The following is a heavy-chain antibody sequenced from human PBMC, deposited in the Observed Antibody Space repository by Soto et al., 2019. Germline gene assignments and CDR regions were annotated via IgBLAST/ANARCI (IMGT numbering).Heavy chain of an antibody. V-gene: IGHV1-69*02. CDR3: ARSLIPTSFYDSSGPFDY. CDR1: GGTFSSYT. J-gene: IGHJ4*02. Sequence: ASVKVSCKASGGTFSSYTISWVRQAPGQGLEWMGRIIPILGIANYAQKFQGRVTITADKSTSTAYMELSSLRSEDTAVYYCARSLIPTSFYDSSGPFDYWGQGTLVTVSS. D-gene: IGHD3-22*01. CDR2: IIPILGIA.